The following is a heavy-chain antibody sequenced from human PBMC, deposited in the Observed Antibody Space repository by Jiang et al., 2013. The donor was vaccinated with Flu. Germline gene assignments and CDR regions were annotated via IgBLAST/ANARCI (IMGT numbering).Heavy chain of an antibody. Sequence: PGLVKPSETLSLTCAVSSGSVSRYHWNWVRQPAGKGLEWIGRFQTSGYIDYNPSLKSRVTMSVDTSKNQFSLRLSSVTAADTAVYYCASSRVNAGSVDYWGRGTLVTVSS. J-gene: IGHJ4*02. CDR1: SGSVSRYH. CDR3: ASSRVNAGSVDY. CDR2: FQTSGYI. V-gene: IGHV4-4*07. D-gene: IGHD6-13*01.